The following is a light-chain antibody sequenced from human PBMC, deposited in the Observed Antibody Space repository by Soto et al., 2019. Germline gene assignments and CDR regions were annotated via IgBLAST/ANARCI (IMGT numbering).Light chain of an antibody. CDR3: SSYTSSSPPYI. CDR1: SSDVGGYNY. V-gene: IGLV2-14*01. CDR2: EVS. Sequence: QSALTHPASESVSPGQSITICCPGTSSDVGGYNYVSWYQQHPGKAPKLMIYEVSNRPSGVSNRFFGSTSGNTASLTISGLQAEDDADYYCSSYTSSSPPYIFGTWTKVTVL. J-gene: IGLJ1*01.